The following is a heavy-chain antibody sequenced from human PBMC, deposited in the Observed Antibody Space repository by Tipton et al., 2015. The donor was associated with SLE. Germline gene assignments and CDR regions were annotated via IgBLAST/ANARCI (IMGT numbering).Heavy chain of an antibody. Sequence: TLSLTCTVSGGSISSSSYSWGWIRQPPGKGLEWIGEINHSGSTNYNPSLKSRVTISVDTSKNQFSLKLSSVTAADTAVYYCARFRYYDLLYYFDYWGQGTLVTVSS. CDR3: ARFRYYDLLYYFDY. D-gene: IGHD3-3*01. CDR2: INHSGST. CDR1: GGSISSSSYS. J-gene: IGHJ4*02. V-gene: IGHV4-39*07.